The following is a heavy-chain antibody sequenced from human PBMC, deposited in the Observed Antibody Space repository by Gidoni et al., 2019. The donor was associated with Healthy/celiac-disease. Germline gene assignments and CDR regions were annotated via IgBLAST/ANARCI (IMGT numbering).Heavy chain of an antibody. V-gene: IGHV2-5*02. CDR3: AHRRLPPPFFTNWNYGWFDP. D-gene: IGHD1-7*01. CDR1: GFSLSTSGVG. J-gene: IGHJ5*02. Sequence: QITLKESGPTLVKPTQTLTLTCTFSGFSLSTSGVGVGWIRQPPGKALEWLALIYWDDDKRYSPSLKSRLTITKDTSKNQVVLTMTNMDPVDTATYYCAHRRLPPPFFTNWNYGWFDPWGQGTLVTVSS. CDR2: IYWDDDK.